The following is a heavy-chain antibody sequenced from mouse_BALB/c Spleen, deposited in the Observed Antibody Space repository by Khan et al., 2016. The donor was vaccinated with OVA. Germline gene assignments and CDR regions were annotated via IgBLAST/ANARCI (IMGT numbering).Heavy chain of an antibody. J-gene: IGHJ2*01. V-gene: IGHV5-9-3*01. CDR1: GFTFNNYA. Sequence: EVELVESGGGLVKPGGSLKLSCAASGFTFNNYAMSWVRQTPEKRLEWVATVSSGGSYTYYPDSVKGRFTISRDSAKNTLYLQMSSLRSEDTAMYFCARRGGIYDGPFDYWGQGTTLTVSA. CDR2: VSSGGSYT. D-gene: IGHD2-3*01. CDR3: ARRGGIYDGPFDY.